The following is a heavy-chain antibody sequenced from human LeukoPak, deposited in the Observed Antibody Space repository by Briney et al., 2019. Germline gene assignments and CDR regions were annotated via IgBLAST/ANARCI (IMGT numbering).Heavy chain of an antibody. D-gene: IGHD3-22*01. Sequence: PSETLSLTCTVSGGSISSYYWSWIRQPPGKGLEWIGYIYYGGSTNYNPSLKSRVTISIDTSKNQFSLKLSSVTAADTAVYYCARRTYYYDSSGLLASFDPWGQGTLVTVSS. J-gene: IGHJ5*02. V-gene: IGHV4-59*08. CDR2: IYYGGST. CDR1: GGSISSYY. CDR3: ARRTYYYDSSGLLASFDP.